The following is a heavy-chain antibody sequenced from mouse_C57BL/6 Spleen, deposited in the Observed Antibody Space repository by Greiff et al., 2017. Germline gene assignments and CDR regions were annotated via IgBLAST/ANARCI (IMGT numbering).Heavy chain of an antibody. J-gene: IGHJ4*01. V-gene: IGHV1-81*01. CDR3: ARGDDGYFSPMDY. CDR2: IYPRSGNT. Sequence: VKLMESGAELARPGASVKLSCKASGYTFTSYGISWVKQRTGQGLEWIGEIYPRSGNTYYNEKFKGKATLTADKSSSTAYMELRSLTSEDSAVYFCARGDDGYFSPMDYWGQGTSVTVSS. D-gene: IGHD2-3*01. CDR1: GYTFTSYG.